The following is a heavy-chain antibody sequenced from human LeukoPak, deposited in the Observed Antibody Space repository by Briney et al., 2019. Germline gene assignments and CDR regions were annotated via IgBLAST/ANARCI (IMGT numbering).Heavy chain of an antibody. CDR2: TYSDGST. D-gene: IGHD4-17*01. V-gene: IGHV3-66*01. Sequence: GGSLRLSCAASGFSVRNNYINWVRQAPGKALEWVSVTYSDGSTYYADSVKGRFTISRDNSKNTLFVQMNSLRAEDTAVYYCARSTGDDYGDYLRYWDQGTLVTVSS. CDR3: ARSTGDDYGDYLRY. CDR1: GFSVRNNY. J-gene: IGHJ4*02.